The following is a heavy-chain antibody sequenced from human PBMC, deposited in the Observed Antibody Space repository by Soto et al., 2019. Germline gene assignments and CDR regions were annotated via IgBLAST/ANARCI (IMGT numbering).Heavy chain of an antibody. D-gene: IGHD3-22*01. CDR1: GYTFTSYG. V-gene: IGHV1-18*01. Sequence: QVQLVQSGAEVKKPGASVKVSCKASGYTFTSYGISWVRQAPGQGLEWMGWISAYNGNTNYAQKLQGRVTMTTDTSTSTAYMELRSLSSDDTAVYYCASDSSSGYYQNWFDPWGHGTLVTVSS. CDR3: ASDSSSGYYQNWFDP. CDR2: ISAYNGNT. J-gene: IGHJ5*02.